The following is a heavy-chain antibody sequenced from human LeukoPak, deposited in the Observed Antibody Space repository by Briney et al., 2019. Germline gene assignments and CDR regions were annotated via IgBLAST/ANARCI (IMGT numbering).Heavy chain of an antibody. CDR2: ISGSGGST. J-gene: IGHJ6*02. V-gene: IGHV3-23*01. CDR3: AKDSWVTAHYYYYYGMDV. D-gene: IGHD5-18*01. CDR1: GFTFSSYA. Sequence: PGGSLRLSCAASGFTFSSYAMSWVRQAPGKGLEWVSAISGSGGSTYYADSVKGRFTISRDNSKNTLYLQMNSLRAEDTAVYYCAKDSWVTAHYYYYYGMDVWGQGTTVTVSS.